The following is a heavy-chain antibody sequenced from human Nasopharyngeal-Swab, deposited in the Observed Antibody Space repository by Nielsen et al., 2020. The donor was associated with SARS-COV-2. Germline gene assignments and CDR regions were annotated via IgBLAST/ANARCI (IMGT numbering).Heavy chain of an antibody. J-gene: IGHJ4*02. V-gene: IGHV3-23*01. Sequence: GGSLRLSCAASGFTFSSGAMSWVRQAPGKGLEWVSAISGSGGSTYYADSVKGRFTISRDNSKNTLYLQMNSLRAEDTAVYYCAKDLPFERIAVAGTAFDYWGQGTLVTVSS. D-gene: IGHD6-19*01. CDR1: GFTFSSGA. CDR3: AKDLPFERIAVAGTAFDY. CDR2: ISGSGGST.